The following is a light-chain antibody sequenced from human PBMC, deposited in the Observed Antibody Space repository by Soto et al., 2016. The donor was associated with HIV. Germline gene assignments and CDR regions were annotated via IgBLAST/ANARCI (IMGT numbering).Light chain of an antibody. V-gene: IGKV1-12*02. Sequence: DIQMTQSPSSVSGSVGDRVTINCRASEGIDSWLAWYQQKPGKAPRLLIYAASTLESGVPSRFSGSGSGTDFTLTINSLQAEDFATYYCQQSHSFPSTFGGGTKVDMK. CDR1: EGIDSW. CDR2: AAS. J-gene: IGKJ4*01. CDR3: QQSHSFPST.